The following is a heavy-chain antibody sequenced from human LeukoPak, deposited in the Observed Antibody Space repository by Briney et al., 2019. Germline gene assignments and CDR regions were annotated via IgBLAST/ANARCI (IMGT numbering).Heavy chain of an antibody. CDR1: GYTFTGYY. CDR2: INPNSGDT. J-gene: IGHJ5*02. Sequence: GASVKVSCKASGYTFTGYYMHWVRQAPGQGLEWMRWINPNSGDTNYAQKFQGRVTMTRDTSISTAYMELSRLRSDDTAVYYCARGCGYSYGYCNWFDPWGQGTLVTVSS. D-gene: IGHD5-18*01. V-gene: IGHV1-2*02. CDR3: ARGCGYSYGYCNWFDP.